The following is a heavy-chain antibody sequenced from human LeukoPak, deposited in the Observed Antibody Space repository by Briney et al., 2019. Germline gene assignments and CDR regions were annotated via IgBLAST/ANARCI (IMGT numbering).Heavy chain of an antibody. V-gene: IGHV4-31*03. J-gene: IGHJ4*02. D-gene: IGHD3-22*01. CDR2: IYYSGST. CDR1: GGSISSGGYY. Sequence: SQTLPLPCTVSGGSISSGGYYWSWIRQHPGKGLEWIGYIYYSGSTYYNPSLKSRVTISVDTSKNQFSLKLSSVTAADTAIYYCARSDSSGYAFGYWGQGTLVTVSS. CDR3: ARSDSSGYAFGY.